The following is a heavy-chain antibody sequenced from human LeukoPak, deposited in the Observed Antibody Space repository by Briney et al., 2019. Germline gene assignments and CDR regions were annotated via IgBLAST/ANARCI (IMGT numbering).Heavy chain of an antibody. J-gene: IGHJ3*02. V-gene: IGHV4-39*07. CDR3: ARLTTPLTYYYDSSGPGAFDI. CDR1: GGSISSSSYY. Sequence: SETLSLTCAVSGGSISSSSYYWGWIRQPPGKGLEWIGSIYYSGSTYYNPSLKSRVTISVDTSKNQFSLKLSSVTAADTAVYYCARLTTPLTYYYDSSGPGAFDIWGQGTMVTVSS. D-gene: IGHD3-22*01. CDR2: IYYSGST.